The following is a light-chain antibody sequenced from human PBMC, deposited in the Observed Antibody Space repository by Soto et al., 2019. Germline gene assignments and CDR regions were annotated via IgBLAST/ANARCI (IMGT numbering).Light chain of an antibody. CDR3: QQCYTTAFN. J-gene: IGKJ3*01. CDR2: AAS. Sequence: DIQMTQSPSSLSASIGDRVTITCRAGQSISSSLNWYQQKPGQAPKLLIYAASTLQSGVPSRFRGSGSGTDFTLTITSRQPEDFAPYSCQQCYTTAFNFGPGTRVDL. V-gene: IGKV1-39*01. CDR1: QSISSS.